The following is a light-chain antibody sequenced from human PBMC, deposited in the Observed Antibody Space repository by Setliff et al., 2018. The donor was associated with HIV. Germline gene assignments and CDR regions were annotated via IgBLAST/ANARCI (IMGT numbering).Light chain of an antibody. J-gene: IGLJ1*01. CDR2: YDS. CDR3: QVWDSSSDLYV. Sequence: SYELTQPPSVSVAPGKTARITCGGNNLGSKSVHWYQQKPGQAPVLVIYYDSDRPSGIPERFSGSNSGNTATLTISRVEAGDEADYYCQVWDSSSDLYVFGTGTKGTVL. V-gene: IGLV3-21*04. CDR1: NLGSKS.